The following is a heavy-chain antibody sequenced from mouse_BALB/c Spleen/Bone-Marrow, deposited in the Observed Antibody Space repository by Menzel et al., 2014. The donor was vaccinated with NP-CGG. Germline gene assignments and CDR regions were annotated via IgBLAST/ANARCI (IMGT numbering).Heavy chain of an antibody. D-gene: IGHD2-4*01. J-gene: IGHJ3*01. CDR2: INSNGGST. CDR1: GFTFSSYG. CDR3: ARDMITTRGFAY. V-gene: IGHV5-6-3*01. Sequence: VQLKESGGGLVQPGGSLKLSCAASGFTFSSYGMSWVRQTPDKRLELVATINSNGGSTYYPDSVKGRFTIFRDNAKNTLYLQMSSLKSEDTAMYYCARDMITTRGFAYWGQGTLVTVSA.